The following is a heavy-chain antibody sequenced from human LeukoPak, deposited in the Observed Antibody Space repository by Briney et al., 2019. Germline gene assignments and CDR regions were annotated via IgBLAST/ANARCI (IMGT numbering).Heavy chain of an antibody. V-gene: IGHV3-21*01. J-gene: IGHJ4*02. CDR3: ARVKGS. CDR1: GGSISSSS. CDR2: ISSSSSYI. Sequence: ETLSLTCTVSGGSISSSSYYWGWIRQPPGKGLEWVSSISSSSSYIYYADSVKGRFTISRDNAKNSLYLQMNSLRAEDTAVYYCARVKGSWGQGTLVTVFS.